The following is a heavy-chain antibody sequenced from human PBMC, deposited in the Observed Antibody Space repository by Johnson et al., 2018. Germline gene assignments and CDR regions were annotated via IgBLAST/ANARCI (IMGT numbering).Heavy chain of an antibody. V-gene: IGHV1-58*01. J-gene: IGHJ1*01. Sequence: QLVESGPEVKKPGTSVKVSCKASGFTFTSSAVQWVRQARGQRLEWIGWIVVGSGNTNYAQKFQERVTITRDMSTSTAYMELSSQGSEDTAVYYCAAEHYYDSSGLLAGEYFQHWGQGTLVTVSS. CDR3: AAEHYYDSSGLLAGEYFQH. CDR1: GFTFTSSA. D-gene: IGHD3-22*01. CDR2: IVVGSGNT.